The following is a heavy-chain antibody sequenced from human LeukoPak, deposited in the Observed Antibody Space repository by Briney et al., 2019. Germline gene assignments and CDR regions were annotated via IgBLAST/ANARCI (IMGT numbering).Heavy chain of an antibody. CDR2: IYHSGST. D-gene: IGHD6-19*01. J-gene: IGHJ6*03. CDR1: GGSISSGGYY. V-gene: IGHV4-30-2*01. CDR3: ARVVAGPAGYYYYYMDV. Sequence: PSQTLSLTCTVSGGSISSGGYYWSWIRQPPGKGLEWIGYIYHSGSTYYNPSLKSRVTISVDRSKNQFSLKLSSVTAADTAVYYCARVVAGPAGYYYYYMDVWGKGTTVTVSS.